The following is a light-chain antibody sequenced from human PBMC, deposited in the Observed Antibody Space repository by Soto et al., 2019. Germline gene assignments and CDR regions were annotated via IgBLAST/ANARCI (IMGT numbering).Light chain of an antibody. V-gene: IGLV1-40*01. CDR1: SSNIGAGYD. Sequence: QSVLTQPPSVSGAPGQRVTISCTGSSSNIGAGYDVHWYQQLPGTAPKLLIYGNSNRPSGVPDRFSGSKSGTSASLAITGLQAEDAADYYCQSYDSSLSWVFGGGTKVTVL. J-gene: IGLJ3*02. CDR2: GNS. CDR3: QSYDSSLSWV.